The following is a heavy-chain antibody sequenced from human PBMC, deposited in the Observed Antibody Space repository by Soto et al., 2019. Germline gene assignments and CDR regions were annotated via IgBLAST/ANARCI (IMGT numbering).Heavy chain of an antibody. J-gene: IGHJ2*01. CDR3: AKDPLYDSSGYPTYWYFDL. CDR2: ISGSGGST. Sequence: XGSLRLSCAASGFTFSSYAMSWVRQAPGKGLEWVSAISGSGGSTYYADSVKGRFTISRDNSKNTLYLQMNSLRAEDTAVYYCAKDPLYDSSGYPTYWYFDLWGRGTLVTVSS. D-gene: IGHD3-22*01. V-gene: IGHV3-23*01. CDR1: GFTFSSYA.